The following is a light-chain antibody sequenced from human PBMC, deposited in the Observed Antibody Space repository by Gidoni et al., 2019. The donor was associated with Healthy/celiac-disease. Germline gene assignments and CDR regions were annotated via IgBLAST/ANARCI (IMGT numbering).Light chain of an antibody. Sequence: SYELTQPPSVSVSPGQTASITCSGDKLGDKYPCWYQQQPGQSPVLVIYQDSKRPAGIPERFSGSNSGNTATLTISGTQAMDEADYYCQAWDSSTVVFGGGTKLTVL. J-gene: IGLJ2*01. V-gene: IGLV3-1*01. CDR3: QAWDSSTVV. CDR2: QDS. CDR1: KLGDKY.